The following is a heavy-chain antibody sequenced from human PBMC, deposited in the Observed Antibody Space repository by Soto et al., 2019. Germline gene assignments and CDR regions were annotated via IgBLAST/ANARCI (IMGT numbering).Heavy chain of an antibody. J-gene: IGHJ6*03. CDR2: IILDSGDT. Sequence: ASVKVSCKASGYTFTGYYMHWVRQAPGQGLEWMGWIILDSGDTNYAQKFQERVTITRDMSTSTAYMELSSLRSEDTAFYYCAAEYSSSNYYYYYMDVWGKGTTVTVSS. CDR1: GYTFTGYY. D-gene: IGHD6-6*01. V-gene: IGHV1-2*02. CDR3: AAEYSSSNYYYYYMDV.